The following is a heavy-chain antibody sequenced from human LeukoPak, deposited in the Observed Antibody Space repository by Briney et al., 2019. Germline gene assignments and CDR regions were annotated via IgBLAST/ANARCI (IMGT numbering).Heavy chain of an antibody. V-gene: IGHV4-34*01. J-gene: IGHJ4*02. CDR3: AGDRNYYGSGSYSLYFDY. Sequence: PSETLSLTCAVYGGSFSGYYWSWIRQPPGKGLEWIGEINHSGSTNYNPSLKSRVTISVDTSKNQFSLKLSSVTAADTAVYYCAGDRNYYGSGSYSLYFDYWGQGTLVTVSS. D-gene: IGHD3-10*01. CDR2: INHSGST. CDR1: GGSFSGYY.